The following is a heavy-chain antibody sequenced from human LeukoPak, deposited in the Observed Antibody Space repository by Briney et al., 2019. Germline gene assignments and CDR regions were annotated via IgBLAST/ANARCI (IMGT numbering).Heavy chain of an antibody. CDR1: GFTFSDYH. Sequence: GGSLRLSCAASGFTFSDYHMSWIRQAPGKGLEWVSYISSGGSTMYYADSVKGRFTISRDNAKNSLYLQMSSLRAEDTAVYYCARTGSRAFDIWGQGTMVTVSS. J-gene: IGHJ3*02. D-gene: IGHD2-15*01. CDR3: ARTGSRAFDI. CDR2: ISSGGSTM. V-gene: IGHV3-11*01.